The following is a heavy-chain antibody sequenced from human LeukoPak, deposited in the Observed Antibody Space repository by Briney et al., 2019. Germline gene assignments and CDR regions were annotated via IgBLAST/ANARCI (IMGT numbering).Heavy chain of an antibody. CDR3: ARGAVSLVRGVIITVWFDP. Sequence: PSETLSLTCAVYGGSFSGYYWSWIRQPPGKGLEWIGEINHSGSTNYNPSLKSRVTISVDTSKNQFSLKLSSVTAADTAVYYCARGAVSLVRGVIITVWFDPWGQGTLVTVSS. CDR1: GGSFSGYY. J-gene: IGHJ5*02. CDR2: INHSGST. V-gene: IGHV4-34*01. D-gene: IGHD3-10*01.